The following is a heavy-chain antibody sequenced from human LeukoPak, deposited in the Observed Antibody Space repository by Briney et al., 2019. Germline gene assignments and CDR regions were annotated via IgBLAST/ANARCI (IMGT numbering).Heavy chain of an antibody. J-gene: IGHJ4*02. CDR3: ARGLAVGVIFDN. Sequence: QSGGSLRLSCEASGFTFSSYSMNWVRQAPGKGLEWVSYISSSSNTIYYADSVKGRLTISRDNAKNTLYLQMNSLRAEDTAVYYCARGLAVGVIFDNWGQGTLVTVSS. V-gene: IGHV3-48*04. CDR1: GFTFSSYS. CDR2: ISSSSNTI. D-gene: IGHD3-10*01.